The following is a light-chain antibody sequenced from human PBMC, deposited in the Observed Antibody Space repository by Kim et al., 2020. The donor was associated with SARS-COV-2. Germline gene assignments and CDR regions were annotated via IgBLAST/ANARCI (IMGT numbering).Light chain of an antibody. Sequence: DIQMTQSPLSLSASVGDKITITCRASQSISNYLNWYQQKPGQAPKLLIYAASILQGGVPSTFSGSGSGTDFTLTINSLQPEDFATYFCQQSYNAPKTFGQGTKVDIK. V-gene: IGKV1-39*01. CDR2: AAS. J-gene: IGKJ1*01. CDR3: QQSYNAPKT. CDR1: QSISNY.